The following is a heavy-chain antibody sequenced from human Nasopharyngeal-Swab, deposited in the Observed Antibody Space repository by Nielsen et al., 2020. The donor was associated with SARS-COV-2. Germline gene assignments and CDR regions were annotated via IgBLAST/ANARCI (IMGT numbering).Heavy chain of an antibody. V-gene: IGHV3-74*01. Sequence: GGSLRLSCAASGFTFSSYWMHWVRKAPGKGLVWVSRINSDGSSTSYADSVKGRFTISRDNAKNTLYLQMNSLRAEDTAVYYCARDGGAVAGRSLDYWGQGTLVTVSS. J-gene: IGHJ4*02. CDR1: GFTFSSYW. CDR3: ARDGGAVAGRSLDY. D-gene: IGHD6-19*01. CDR2: INSDGSST.